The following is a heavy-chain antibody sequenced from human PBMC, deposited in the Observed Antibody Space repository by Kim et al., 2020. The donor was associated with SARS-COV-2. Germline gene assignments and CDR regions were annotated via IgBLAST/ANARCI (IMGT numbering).Heavy chain of an antibody. CDR1: GGSISSGSYY. D-gene: IGHD3-22*01. CDR3: ARDGPLYYDSSGYSYYYYGMDV. V-gene: IGHV4-61*02. Sequence: SETLSLTCTVSGGSISSGSYYWSWIRQPAGKGLEWIGRIYTSGSTNYNPSLKSRVTISVDTSKNQFSLKLSSVTAADTAVYYCARDGPLYYDSSGYSYYYYGMDVWGQGTTVTVSS. J-gene: IGHJ6*02. CDR2: IYTSGST.